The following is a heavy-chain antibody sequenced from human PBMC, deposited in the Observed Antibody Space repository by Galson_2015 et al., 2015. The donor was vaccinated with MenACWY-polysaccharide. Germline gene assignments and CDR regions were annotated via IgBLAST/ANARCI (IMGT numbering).Heavy chain of an antibody. CDR3: ARPRPEYFGTGSHYNALDF. J-gene: IGHJ4*02. CDR2: IIPIFATA. Sequence: SVKVSCKASGGTFKSHGIDWVRQAPGQGLEWMGGIIPIFATANYAQKFQGRVTITADESTNTAYIEVSSLRSEDTAVYYCARPRPEYFGTGSHYNALDFWGQGTLV. CDR1: GGTFKSHG. D-gene: IGHD3-10*01. V-gene: IGHV1-69*13.